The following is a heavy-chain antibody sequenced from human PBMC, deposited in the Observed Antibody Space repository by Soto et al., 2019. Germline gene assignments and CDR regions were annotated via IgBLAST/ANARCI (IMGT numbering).Heavy chain of an antibody. V-gene: IGHV1-58*01. J-gene: IGHJ6*02. D-gene: IGHD3-22*01. CDR2: IVVGSGNT. CDR1: GFTFTSSA. CDR3: AADRKGNGSGYYSYYYYGMDV. Sequence: QMQLVQSGPEVKKPGTSVKVSCKASGFTFTSSAVQWVRQARGQRLEGIGWIVVGSGNTNYGQKFKECVTITRDMSTSTASMELSRLRSEATVVYYCAADRKGNGSGYYSYYYYGMDVWCQGTTVTVSS.